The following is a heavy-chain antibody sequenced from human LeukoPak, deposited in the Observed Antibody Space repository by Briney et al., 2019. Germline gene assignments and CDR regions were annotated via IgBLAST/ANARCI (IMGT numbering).Heavy chain of an antibody. V-gene: IGHV4-34*01. CDR3: ASAHYKKVD. CDR1: CWSFSGYQ. D-gene: IGHD4-11*01. CDR2: INHSGST. J-gene: IGHJ4*02. Sequence: ETLSLTFAGYCWSFSGYQWDWVRQPPGKGLEWIGEINHSGSTNYNPSLKSRVTISVDTSKNQFSLKLSSVTAADTAVYYCASAHYKKVDWGQGTLVTVSS.